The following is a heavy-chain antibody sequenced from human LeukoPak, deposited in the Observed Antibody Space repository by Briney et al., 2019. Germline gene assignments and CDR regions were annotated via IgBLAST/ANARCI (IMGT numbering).Heavy chain of an antibody. J-gene: IGHJ4*02. CDR3: ARAHPGYSYGPPFIDY. D-gene: IGHD5-18*01. Sequence: ASVKVSCKASGYTFTSYTMNWVRQAPGQGLEWMGWINTNTGNPTYAQGFTGRFVFSLDTSVSTAYLQITSLRAEDTAVYYCARAHPGYSYGPPFIDYWGQGTLVTVSS. CDR2: INTNTGNP. CDR1: GYTFTSYT. V-gene: IGHV7-4-1*02.